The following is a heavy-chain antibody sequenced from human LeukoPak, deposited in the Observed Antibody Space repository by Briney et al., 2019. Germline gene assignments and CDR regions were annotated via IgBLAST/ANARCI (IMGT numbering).Heavy chain of an antibody. J-gene: IGHJ4*02. CDR2: ISAYNGNT. Sequence: GASVKVSCKASGYTFTSYGISWVRQAPGQGLEWMGWISAYNGNTNYAQKLQGRVTMTTDTSTSTAYMELRSLRSDDTAVYYCARDSETSYYYDSSGYYDYWGQGTLVTVSS. CDR3: ARDSETSYYYDSSGYYDY. V-gene: IGHV1-18*01. CDR1: GYTFTSYG. D-gene: IGHD3-22*01.